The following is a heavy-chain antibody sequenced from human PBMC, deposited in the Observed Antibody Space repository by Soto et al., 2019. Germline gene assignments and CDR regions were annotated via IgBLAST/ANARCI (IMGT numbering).Heavy chain of an antibody. V-gene: IGHV3-30*18. J-gene: IGHJ4*02. Sequence: VQLVESGGGVVQPGRSLRLSCAASGFTFSSYGMHWVRQAPGKGLEWVAVISYDGSNKYYADSVKGRFTISRDNSKNTLYLQMNSLRAEDTAVYYCAKDHIVGYCSGGSCSDYWGQGTLVTVSS. CDR3: AKDHIVGYCSGGSCSDY. CDR2: ISYDGSNK. CDR1: GFTFSSYG. D-gene: IGHD2-15*01.